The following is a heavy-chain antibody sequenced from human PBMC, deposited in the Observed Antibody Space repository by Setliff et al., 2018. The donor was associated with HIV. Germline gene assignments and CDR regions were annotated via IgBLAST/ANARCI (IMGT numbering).Heavy chain of an antibody. CDR3: AKDMGYSYGYGMDV. J-gene: IGHJ6*02. CDR2: ISWDGGST. D-gene: IGHD5-18*01. V-gene: IGHV3-43D*03. CDR1: GFTCDDYA. Sequence: GGSLRLSCAASGFTCDDYAMHWVRQTPGKGLEWVSLISWDGGSTYYADSVKGRFTISRDNSKKSLYLQMNSLRAEDTALYYCAKDMGYSYGYGMDVWGQGTTVTVSS.